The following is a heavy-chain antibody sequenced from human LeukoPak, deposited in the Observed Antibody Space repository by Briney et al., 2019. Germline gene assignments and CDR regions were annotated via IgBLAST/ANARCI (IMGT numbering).Heavy chain of an antibody. CDR2: INPSGGST. V-gene: IGHV1-46*01. CDR3: AREGDPETDFDY. Sequence: ASVKVSCTASGYTFTSYYMHWVRPAPGQGLEWMGIINPSGGSTSYAQKFQGRVTMTRDTSTSTVYMELSSLRSEDTAVYYCAREGDPETDFDYWGQGTLVTVSS. J-gene: IGHJ4*02. D-gene: IGHD2-21*01. CDR1: GYTFTSYY.